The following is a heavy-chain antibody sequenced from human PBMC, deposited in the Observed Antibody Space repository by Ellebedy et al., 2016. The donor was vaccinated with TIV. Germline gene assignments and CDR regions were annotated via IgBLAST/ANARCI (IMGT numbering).Heavy chain of an antibody. CDR2: ITSSSNYI. CDR3: ARGDAYYDILTSHHHYYMDV. D-gene: IGHD3-9*01. Sequence: GGSLRLSCAASRFSFSSYWMSWVRQSPGKGLEWVSSITSSSNYIYYADSVRGRFTISRDNAKNSLYLQMNSLRAEETAVYYCARGDAYYDILTSHHHYYMDVWGKGTTVTVSS. V-gene: IGHV3-21*01. J-gene: IGHJ6*03. CDR1: RFSFSSYW.